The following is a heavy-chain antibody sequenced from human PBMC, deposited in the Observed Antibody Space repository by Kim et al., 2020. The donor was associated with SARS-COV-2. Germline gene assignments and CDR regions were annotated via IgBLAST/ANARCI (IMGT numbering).Heavy chain of an antibody. Sequence: SETLSLTCAVYGGSFSGYYWSWIRQPPGKGLEWIGEINHSGSTNYNPSLKRRVTISVDTSKNQFSLKLSSVTAADTAVYYCARGAYSSSWYGVRSWFDPWGQGTLVTVSS. CDR1: GGSFSGYY. D-gene: IGHD6-13*01. V-gene: IGHV4-34*01. CDR3: ARGAYSSSWYGVRSWFDP. CDR2: INHSGST. J-gene: IGHJ5*02.